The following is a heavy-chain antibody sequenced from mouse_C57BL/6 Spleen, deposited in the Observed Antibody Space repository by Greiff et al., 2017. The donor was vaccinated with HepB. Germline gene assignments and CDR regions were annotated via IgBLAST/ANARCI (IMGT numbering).Heavy chain of an antibody. CDR2: IYPGGGYT. CDR1: GYTFTNYW. CDR3: GRGGDGYLWYFDV. V-gene: IGHV1-63*01. Sequence: QVQLKQSGAELVRPGTSVKMSCKASGYTFTNYWIGWAKQRPGHGLEWIGDIYPGGGYTNYNEKFKGKATLTADKSSSTAYMQFSSLTSEDSAVYYCGRGGDGYLWYFDVWGTGTTVTVSS. J-gene: IGHJ1*03. D-gene: IGHD2-3*01.